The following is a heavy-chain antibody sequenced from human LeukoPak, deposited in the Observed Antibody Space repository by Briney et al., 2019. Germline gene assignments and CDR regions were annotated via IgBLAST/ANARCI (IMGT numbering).Heavy chain of an antibody. Sequence: PGRSLRLSCAASGFTFSSYGMHWVRQAPGKGLEWVAVIWYDGSNKYYADSVKGRFTISRDNSKNTLYLQMNSLRAEDTAVYYCARDLGSWPATPPCYWGQGTLVTVSS. J-gene: IGHJ4*02. CDR1: GFTFSSYG. V-gene: IGHV3-33*01. CDR2: IWYDGSNK. D-gene: IGHD6-13*01. CDR3: ARDLGSWPATPPCY.